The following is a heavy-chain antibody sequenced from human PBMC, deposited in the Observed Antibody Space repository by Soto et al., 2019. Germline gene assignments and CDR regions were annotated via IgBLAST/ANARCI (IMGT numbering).Heavy chain of an antibody. Sequence: SETLSLTCTVSGGSISSYYWSWIRQPPGKGLEWIGYIYYSGSTNYNPSLKSRVTISVDTSKNQFSLKLSSVTAADTAVYYCAIGNPWHSGVYWGQGTLVTVSS. CDR1: GGSISSYY. CDR2: IYYSGST. CDR3: AIGNPWHSGVY. V-gene: IGHV4-59*01. D-gene: IGHD3-10*01. J-gene: IGHJ4*02.